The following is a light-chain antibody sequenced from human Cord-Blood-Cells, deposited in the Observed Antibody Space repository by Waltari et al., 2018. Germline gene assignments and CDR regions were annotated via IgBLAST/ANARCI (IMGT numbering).Light chain of an antibody. CDR3: CSDAGSSTWV. V-gene: IGLV2-23*01. Sequence: SALTQAASVTGSPGQSITIHCTGTSSDVWLCNLFSWYQQHPGKAPKIMIYEGRKRPSGVSNRFSGSKSGNTASQTISGLQAEDEADYYCCSDAGSSTWVFGGATKLTVL. CDR1: SSDVWLCNL. CDR2: EGR. J-gene: IGLJ3*02.